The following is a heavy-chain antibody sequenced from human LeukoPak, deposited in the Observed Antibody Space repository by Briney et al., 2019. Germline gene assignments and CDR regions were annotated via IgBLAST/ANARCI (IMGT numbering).Heavy chain of an antibody. J-gene: IGHJ6*03. V-gene: IGHV4-39*07. CDR3: VRIRFYYFYIDV. D-gene: IGHD3-3*01. Sequence: PSETLSLTCTVTGGSMSSSDYYWGWVRQTPGKGLEWLGFIYYTGSTYYSPSLKSRVAVFENKSKNQFSLNLNSVTAADTAVYYCVRIRFYYFYIDVWGKGTTVTVSS. CDR2: IYYTGST. CDR1: GGSMSSSDYY.